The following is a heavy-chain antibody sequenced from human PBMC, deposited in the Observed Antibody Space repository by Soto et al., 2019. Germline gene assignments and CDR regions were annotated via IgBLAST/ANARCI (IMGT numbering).Heavy chain of an antibody. Sequence: SETLSLTCAVSGGSISSSSYYWGWIRQPPGKGLEWIGSIYYSGSTYYNPSLKSRVTISVDTSKNQFSLKLSSVTAADTAVYYCARLSRVMVYATQHLAYWGQGTLVTVSS. J-gene: IGHJ4*02. D-gene: IGHD2-8*01. V-gene: IGHV4-39*01. CDR3: ARLSRVMVYATQHLAY. CDR2: IYYSGST. CDR1: GGSISSSSYY.